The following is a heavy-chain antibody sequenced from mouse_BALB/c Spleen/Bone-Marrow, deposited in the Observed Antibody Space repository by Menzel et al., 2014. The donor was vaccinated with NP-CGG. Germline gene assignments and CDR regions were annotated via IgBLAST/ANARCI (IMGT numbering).Heavy chain of an antibody. D-gene: IGHD1-1*01. CDR1: GFTFSSYG. CDR2: INSNGGST. V-gene: IGHV5-6-3*01. J-gene: IGHJ1*01. Sequence: EVMLVESGGGLVQPGGSLKLSCVASGFTFSSYGMSWVRQAPDKRLELVATINSNGGSTYYPDSVKGQFTISRDNAKNPLFLQMSSLKSEDAAMYYCARVYGWYFDVWGAGTTVTVSS. CDR3: ARVYGWYFDV.